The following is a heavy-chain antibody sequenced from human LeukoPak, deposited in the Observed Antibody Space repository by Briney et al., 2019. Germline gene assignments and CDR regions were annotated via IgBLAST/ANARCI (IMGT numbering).Heavy chain of an antibody. CDR2: ISGSGGST. D-gene: IGHD4-17*01. V-gene: IGHV3-23*01. CDR3: AKRAGMTTVTTEYYYYMDV. Sequence: GGSLRLSCAASGFTSSSYAMSWVRQAPGKGLEWVSAISGSGGSTYYADSVKGRFTISRDNSKNTLYLQMNSLRAEDTAVYYCAKRAGMTTVTTEYYYYMDVWGKGTTVTVSS. J-gene: IGHJ6*03. CDR1: GFTSSSYA.